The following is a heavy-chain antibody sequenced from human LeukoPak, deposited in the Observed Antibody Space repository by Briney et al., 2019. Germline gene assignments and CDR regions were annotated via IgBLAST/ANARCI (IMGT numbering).Heavy chain of an antibody. CDR2: IYYSWST. CDR1: CGSISSYY. Sequence: PSETLSLTCTVSCGSISSYYWSWIRQPPGKGLEGIGYIYYSWSTNYKPSLKSRVTISRDTSKNQFSLKLSSVTAADTAVYYCARVITMIAGFDLWGRGTLVTVSS. J-gene: IGHJ2*01. D-gene: IGHD3-22*01. V-gene: IGHV4-59*01. CDR3: ARVITMIAGFDL.